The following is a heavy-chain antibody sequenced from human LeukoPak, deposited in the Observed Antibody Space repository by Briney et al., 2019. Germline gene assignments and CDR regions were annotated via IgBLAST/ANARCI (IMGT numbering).Heavy chain of an antibody. CDR1: GGSFSGYY. J-gene: IGHJ6*02. CDR2: INHSGST. V-gene: IGHV4-34*01. Sequence: SETLSLTCAVYGGSFSGYYWSWIRQPPGKGLEWIGEINHSGSTNYNPSLKSRVTISVDTSKNQFSLKLSSVTAADTAVYYCARGSGRWIRDGMDVWGQGTTVTVSS. CDR3: ARGSGRWIRDGMDV. D-gene: IGHD5-18*01.